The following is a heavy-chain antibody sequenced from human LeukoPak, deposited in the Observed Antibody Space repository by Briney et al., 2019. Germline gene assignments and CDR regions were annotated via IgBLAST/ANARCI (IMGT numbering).Heavy chain of an antibody. CDR3: ARGFNNVLRFLEWLFYFDY. V-gene: IGHV1-2*06. D-gene: IGHD3-3*01. J-gene: IGHJ4*02. CDR1: GYTFTGYY. Sequence: VASVKVSCKASGYTFTGYYMHWVRQAPGQGLEWMGRINPNSGGTNYARKFQGRGTMTRDTSISTAYMELSRLRSDDTAVYYCARGFNNVLRFLEWLFYFDYWGQGTLVTVSS. CDR2: INPNSGGT.